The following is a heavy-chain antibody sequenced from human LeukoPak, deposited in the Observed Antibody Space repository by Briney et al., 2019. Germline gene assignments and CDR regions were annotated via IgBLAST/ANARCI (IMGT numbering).Heavy chain of an antibody. Sequence: SETLSLTCAVSGGSISSYYWSWIRQPPGKGLEWIGYIYYSGSTNYNPSPKSRVTISVDTSKNQFSLKLSSVTAADTAVYYCARSYSSGWYSLGYWGQGTLVTVSS. CDR3: ARSYSSGWYSLGY. J-gene: IGHJ4*02. CDR2: IYYSGST. CDR1: GGSISSYY. V-gene: IGHV4-59*12. D-gene: IGHD6-19*01.